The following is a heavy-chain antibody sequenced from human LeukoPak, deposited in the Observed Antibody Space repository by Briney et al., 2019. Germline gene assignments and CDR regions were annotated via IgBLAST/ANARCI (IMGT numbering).Heavy chain of an antibody. CDR3: ASSSQNCGGDCYYPRFDY. CDR1: AYSFTTYW. CDR2: IYPGDSDT. Sequence: GESLKISCKGSAYSFTTYWIGWVRQMPGKGLECMGIIYPGDSDTRYSPSFQGQVTISADKSISTAYLQWSSLKASDTAMYYCASSSQNCGGDCYYPRFDYWGQGTLVTVSS. D-gene: IGHD2-21*02. V-gene: IGHV5-51*01. J-gene: IGHJ4*02.